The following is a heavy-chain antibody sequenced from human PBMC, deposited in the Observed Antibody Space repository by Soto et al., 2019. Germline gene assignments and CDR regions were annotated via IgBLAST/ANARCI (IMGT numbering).Heavy chain of an antibody. V-gene: IGHV1-69*13. CDR2: IIPIFGTA. Sequence: SVKVSCKASGGTFSSYAISWVRQAPGQGLEWMGGIIPIFGTANYAQKFQGRVTITADESTSTAYMELSGLRSEDTAVYYCAREINASSSWYDYYYGMDVWGQGTTVTVSS. CDR1: GGTFSSYA. CDR3: AREINASSSWYDYYYGMDV. D-gene: IGHD6-13*01. J-gene: IGHJ6*02.